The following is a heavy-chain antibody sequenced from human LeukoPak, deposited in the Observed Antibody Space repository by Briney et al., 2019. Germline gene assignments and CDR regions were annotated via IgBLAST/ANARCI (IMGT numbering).Heavy chain of an antibody. V-gene: IGHV3-30-3*01. CDR3: ARADQRGPVLRYFDWLSKKSPYYFDY. D-gene: IGHD3-9*01. CDR2: LSSDGSNK. J-gene: IGHJ4*02. CDR1: GFIFSNYA. Sequence: QTGGSLRLSCAAPGFIFSNYAIHWVRQAPGKGLGWVAVLSSDGSNKYYADSVKGRFTISRDNSKNTLYLQMNSLRAEDTAVYYCARADQRGPVLRYFDWLSKKSPYYFDYWGQGTLVTVSS.